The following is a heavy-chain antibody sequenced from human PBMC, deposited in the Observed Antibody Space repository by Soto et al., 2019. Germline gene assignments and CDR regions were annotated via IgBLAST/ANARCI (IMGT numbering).Heavy chain of an antibody. CDR2: IYYSGST. V-gene: IGHV4-59*01. Sequence: SETLSLTCTVSGGSISSYYWSWIRQPPGKGMEWIGYIYYSGSTNYNPSLKSRVTISVDTSKNQFSLKLSSVTAADTAVYYCARRRSIAARGYYYYYGMDVWGQGTTVTAP. J-gene: IGHJ6*02. CDR1: GGSISSYY. CDR3: ARRRSIAARGYYYYYGMDV. D-gene: IGHD6-6*01.